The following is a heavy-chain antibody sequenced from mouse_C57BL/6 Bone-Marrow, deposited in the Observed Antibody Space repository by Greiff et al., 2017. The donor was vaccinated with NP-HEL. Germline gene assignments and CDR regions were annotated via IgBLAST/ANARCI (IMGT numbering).Heavy chain of an antibody. CDR2: IDPETGGT. CDR1: GYTFTDYE. J-gene: IGHJ3*01. Sequence: QVQLQQSGAELVRPGASVTLSCKASGYTFTDYEMHWVKQTPVHGLEWIGAIDPETGGTDYNQKFKGKAILTADKSSSTAYMELRSLTTEDSAVDYCTRKLLAWFAYWGQGTLVTVSA. V-gene: IGHV1-15*01. CDR3: TRKLLAWFAY.